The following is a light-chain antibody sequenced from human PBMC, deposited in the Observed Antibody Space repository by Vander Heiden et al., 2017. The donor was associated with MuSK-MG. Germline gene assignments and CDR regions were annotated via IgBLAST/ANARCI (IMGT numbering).Light chain of an antibody. CDR1: RREVGSHDF. J-gene: IGLJ1*01. Sequence: QSALTQPASVSGSPGQSITISCTGTRREVGSHDFVSWYQQHPGRAPKVMIYDDTKRPSGVSNRFSGSKSGNTASLTISGLQAEDEADYYCCSYAGSSGLSYVFGTGTKVTVL. CDR2: DDT. V-gene: IGLV2-23*01. CDR3: CSYAGSSGLSYV.